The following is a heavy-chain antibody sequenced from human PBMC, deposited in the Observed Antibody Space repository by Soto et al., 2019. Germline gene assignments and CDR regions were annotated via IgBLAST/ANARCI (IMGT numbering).Heavy chain of an antibody. CDR2: IIPIFGTA. CDR1: GGTFSSYA. V-gene: IGHV1-69*13. Sequence: ASVKVSCKASGGTFSSYAISWVRQAPGQGLEWMGGIIPIFGTANYAQKFQGRVTITADESTSTAYMELSSLRSEDTAVYYCASGYCTNGVCVGPPYGMDVWGQGTTVTVS. J-gene: IGHJ6*02. D-gene: IGHD2-8*01. CDR3: ASGYCTNGVCVGPPYGMDV.